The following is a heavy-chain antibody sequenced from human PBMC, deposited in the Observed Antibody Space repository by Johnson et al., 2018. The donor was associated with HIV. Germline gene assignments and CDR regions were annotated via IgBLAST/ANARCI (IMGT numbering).Heavy chain of an antibody. Sequence: QMLLVESGGGLVQPGGSLRLSCAASGFTFSSYGMHWVRQAPGKGLEWVAFISYDGTNKYFTDSVRGRFTISRDNSRNTLFLQMNSLRAEDTAMYFCVRRFYDSSAFDVWGQGTLVTVSS. CDR1: GFTFSSYG. CDR3: VRRFYDSSAFDV. D-gene: IGHD3-22*01. J-gene: IGHJ3*01. CDR2: ISYDGTNK. V-gene: IGHV3-30*19.